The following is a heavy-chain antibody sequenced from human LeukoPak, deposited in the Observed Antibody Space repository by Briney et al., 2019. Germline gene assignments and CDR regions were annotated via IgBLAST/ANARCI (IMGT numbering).Heavy chain of an antibody. D-gene: IGHD5-12*01. V-gene: IGHV1-8*03. CDR3: ARDQRGYDFGFDP. CDR1: GYTFTSYD. CDR2: MNPNSGNT. Sequence: GASVKVSCKASGYTFTSYDINWVRQATGQGLEWMGWMNPNSGNTGYAQKFQGRVTITADESTSTAYMELSSLRSEDTAVYYCARDQRGYDFGFDPWGQGTLVTVSS. J-gene: IGHJ5*02.